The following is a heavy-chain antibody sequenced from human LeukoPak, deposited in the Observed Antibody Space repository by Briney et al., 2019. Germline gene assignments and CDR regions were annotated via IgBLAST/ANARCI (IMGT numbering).Heavy chain of an antibody. V-gene: IGHV4-59*01. CDR1: GGSISSYY. CDR2: IQNSVTSY. J-gene: IGHJ5*02. CDR3: VRSPQLDP. Sequence: PSGTLSLTCSVSGGSISSYYWSWVRQPRGKGLEWIGYIQNSVTSYTDNPSLQSRVTISVDTSKNQFSLRVTSVTAADTAVYYCVRSPQLDPWGQGTLVTVSS.